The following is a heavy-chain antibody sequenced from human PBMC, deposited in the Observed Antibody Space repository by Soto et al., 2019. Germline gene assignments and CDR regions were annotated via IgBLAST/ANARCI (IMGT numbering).Heavy chain of an antibody. Sequence: SETLSLTCTVSGGSISSYYWSWIRQPPGKGLEWIGYIYYSGSTNYNPSLKSRVTISVDTSKNQFSLKLSSVTAADTAVYYCARGMDIVVVVAAVFDYWGQGTLVTVSS. CDR1: GGSISSYY. D-gene: IGHD2-15*01. CDR3: ARGMDIVVVVAAVFDY. J-gene: IGHJ4*02. V-gene: IGHV4-59*12. CDR2: IYYSGST.